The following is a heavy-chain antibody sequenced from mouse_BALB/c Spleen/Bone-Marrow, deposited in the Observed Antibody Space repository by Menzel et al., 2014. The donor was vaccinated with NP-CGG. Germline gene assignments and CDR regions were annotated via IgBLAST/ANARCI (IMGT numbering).Heavy chain of an antibody. CDR3: ATYYRYDRRFAY. Sequence: EVQLVESGAELVKPGASVKLSCTASGFNIKDTYMHWVKQRPEQGLEWIGRIGPANGNTKYDPKFQGKATITADTSSNTAYLQLSSLTSEDTAVYYCATYYRYDRRFAYWGQGTLVTVSA. CDR1: GFNIKDTY. D-gene: IGHD2-14*01. V-gene: IGHV14-3*02. J-gene: IGHJ3*01. CDR2: IGPANGNT.